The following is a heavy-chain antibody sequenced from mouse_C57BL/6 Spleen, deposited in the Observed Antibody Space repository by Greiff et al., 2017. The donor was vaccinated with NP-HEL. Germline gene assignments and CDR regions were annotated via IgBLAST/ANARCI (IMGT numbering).Heavy chain of an antibody. D-gene: IGHD1-1*01. J-gene: IGHJ4*01. V-gene: IGHV1-53*01. CDR2: INPSNGGT. CDR3: ARLDLYYGRDYAMDY. CDR1: GYTFTSYW. Sequence: QVQLQQPGTELVKPGASVKLSCKASGYTFTSYWMHWVKQRPGQGLEWIGNINPSNGGTNYNEKFKSKATLTVDKSSSTAYMQLSSLTSEDSAVYYCARLDLYYGRDYAMDYWGQGTSVTVSS.